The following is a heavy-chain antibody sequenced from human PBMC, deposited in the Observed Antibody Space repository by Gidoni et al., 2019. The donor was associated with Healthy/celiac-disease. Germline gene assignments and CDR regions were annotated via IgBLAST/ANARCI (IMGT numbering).Heavy chain of an antibody. V-gene: IGHV3-11*05. J-gene: IGHJ4*02. CDR1: GFTLIAYS. Sequence: QVQLVESGGGLVKPGGSLSLSCAASGFTLIAYSMSLLRQAPGKGLEWVSYISSSSSDTNYAYSVKGRFTSSRDNAKNSLYLEMNSLRAEDTAVYYCARGRISSGSRENPFDYWGQGTLVTVSS. CDR2: ISSSSSDT. CDR3: ARGRISSGSRENPFDY. D-gene: IGHD3-10*01.